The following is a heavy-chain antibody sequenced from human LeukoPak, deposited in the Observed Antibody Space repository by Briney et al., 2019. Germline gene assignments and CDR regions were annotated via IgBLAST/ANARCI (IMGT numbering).Heavy chain of an antibody. Sequence: SGPTLVKLTQTLTLTCTFSGFSLSTSGVGVGWIRQPPGKALEWLALIYWNDDKRYSPSLKSRLTITKDTSKNQVVLTMTNMDPVDTATYYCAHRHRMPHSDYWGQGTLVTVSS. V-gene: IGHV2-5*01. CDR1: GFSLSTSGVG. CDR3: AHRHRMPHSDY. D-gene: IGHD2-15*01. CDR2: IYWNDDK. J-gene: IGHJ4*02.